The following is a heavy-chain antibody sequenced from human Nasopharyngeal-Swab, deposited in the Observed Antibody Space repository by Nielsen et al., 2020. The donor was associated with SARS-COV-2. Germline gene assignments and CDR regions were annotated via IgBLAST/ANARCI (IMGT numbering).Heavy chain of an antibody. Sequence: SETLSLTCKVSGGSISSMSYYWVWIRQPPGKGLEWIGSFYSSRATFYGASLKSRATISLDTSNNEFSLNLKSVTAADTALYYCARDELLLGFDSWGQGTLVTVSS. V-gene: IGHV4-39*02. J-gene: IGHJ4*02. CDR1: GGSISSMSYY. CDR2: FYSSRAT. D-gene: IGHD1-1*01. CDR3: ARDELLLGFDS.